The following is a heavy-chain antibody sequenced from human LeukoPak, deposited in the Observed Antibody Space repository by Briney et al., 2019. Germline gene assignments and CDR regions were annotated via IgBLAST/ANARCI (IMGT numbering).Heavy chain of an antibody. Sequence: GGSLRLSCAASGFTFSSYSMNWVRQAPGKGLEWVSSSSSSSSYIYYADSVKGRFTISRDNAKNSLYLQMNSLRAEDTAVYYCARDLGSWYHDAFDIWGQGTMVTVSS. CDR1: GFTFSSYS. D-gene: IGHD6-13*01. V-gene: IGHV3-21*01. CDR3: ARDLGSWYHDAFDI. CDR2: SSSSSSYI. J-gene: IGHJ3*02.